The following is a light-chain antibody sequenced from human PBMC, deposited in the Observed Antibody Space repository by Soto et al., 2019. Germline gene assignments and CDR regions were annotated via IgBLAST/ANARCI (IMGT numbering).Light chain of an antibody. CDR3: QSYDSSLSGSV. J-gene: IGLJ2*01. V-gene: IGLV1-40*01. CDR1: SSHIGAGYD. CDR2: DDS. Sequence: QSVLTQPPSVSGAPGQRVTISCTGSSSHIGAGYDVHWYQQLPGTAPKLLIYDDSNRPSGVPDRFSGSKSGTSASLAITGRQAEDEADDYCQSYDSSLSGSVFGGGTQLTAL.